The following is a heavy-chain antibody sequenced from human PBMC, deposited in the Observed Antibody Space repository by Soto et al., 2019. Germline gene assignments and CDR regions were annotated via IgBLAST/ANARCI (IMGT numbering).Heavy chain of an antibody. CDR1: GGSVSSYY. Sequence: QVQLQESGPGLVKPSETLSLTCTVSGGSVSSYYWNWIRQPPGKGLEWIGFIFDTGSTRYNPSLKSRVTLSVDRSENHFSLKLSSVTAADTAVYYCARSLSARLVLDYWGQGTLVTVSS. J-gene: IGHJ4*02. CDR2: IFDTGST. D-gene: IGHD3-9*01. CDR3: ARSLSARLVLDY. V-gene: IGHV4-59*08.